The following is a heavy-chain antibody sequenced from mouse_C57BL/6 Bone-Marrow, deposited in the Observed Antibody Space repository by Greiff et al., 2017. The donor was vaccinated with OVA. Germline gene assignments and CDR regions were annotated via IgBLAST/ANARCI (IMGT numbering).Heavy chain of an antibody. J-gene: IGHJ4*01. Sequence: VQLVESGAELVRPGASVTLSCKASGYTFTDYEMHWVKQTPVHGLEWIGAIDPETGGTAYNQKFKGKAILTADKSSSTAYMELRSLTSEDSAVYYCTRGVLYYRYYAMDYWGQGTSVTVSS. CDR1: GYTFTDYE. CDR3: TRGVLYYRYYAMDY. CDR2: IDPETGGT. D-gene: IGHD2-1*01. V-gene: IGHV1-15*01.